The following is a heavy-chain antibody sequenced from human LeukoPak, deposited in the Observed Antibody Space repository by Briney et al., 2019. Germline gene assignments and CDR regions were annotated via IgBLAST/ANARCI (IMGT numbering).Heavy chain of an antibody. D-gene: IGHD3-22*01. CDR1: GYSISSGYF. J-gene: IGHJ6*03. CDR3: ARGSRSRSSGYYYMDV. V-gene: IGHV4-38-2*02. CDR2: LYPSGST. Sequence: SETLSLTCTVSGYSISSGYFWGWIRQPPGKGLEWIGSLYPSGSTYYNPSLKSRVTMSVDTSKNQFSLKLSSVTAADTAVYYCARGSRSRSSGYYYMDVWGKGTTVTISS.